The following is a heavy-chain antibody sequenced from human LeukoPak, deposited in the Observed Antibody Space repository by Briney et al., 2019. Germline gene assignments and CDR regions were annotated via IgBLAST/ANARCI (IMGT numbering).Heavy chain of an antibody. CDR3: VTMKQDRYDSRGPFDS. CDR1: DHTLNQVA. V-gene: IGHV1-24*01. CDR2: YDPEEGVT. J-gene: IGHJ4*02. Sequence: XASVTVSCKVSDHTLNQVAIHWVRQAPGKGPEWMGGYDPEEGVTIYAEKFQDRVTMIEDTSTETAYMELSSLRYADTAVYFCVTMKQDRYDSRGPFDSWGQGSLVTVSS. D-gene: IGHD3-22*01.